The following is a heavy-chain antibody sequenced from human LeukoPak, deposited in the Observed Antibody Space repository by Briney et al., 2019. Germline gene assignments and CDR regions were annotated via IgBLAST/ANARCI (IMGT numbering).Heavy chain of an antibody. V-gene: IGHV5-51*01. CDR3: ARRPDYGDYHVDP. Sequence: PGASLQISCKGSGYIFTSYWIGWVRQLPGKGLEWMGIIYPGDSDTRYSPSFQGQVTISADKSTSTAYLQWSSLKASDTAMYYCARRPDYGDYHVDPWGQGTLVTVSS. J-gene: IGHJ5*02. CDR2: IYPGDSDT. D-gene: IGHD4-17*01. CDR1: GYIFTSYW.